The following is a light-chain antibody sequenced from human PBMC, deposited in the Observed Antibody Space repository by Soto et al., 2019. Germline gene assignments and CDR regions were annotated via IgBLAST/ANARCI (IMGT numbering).Light chain of an antibody. CDR3: QQYGGAPDT. CDR1: QTISSW. V-gene: IGKV3-20*01. CDR2: GAF. Sequence: TQSPSTLSGSVGDRVTITCRASQTISSWLAWYQQKPGQAPRLLIYGAFSRATGIPDRISGGGSGTDFTLTISRLEPEDSAVYYCQQYGGAPDTFGQGTRLEIK. J-gene: IGKJ5*01.